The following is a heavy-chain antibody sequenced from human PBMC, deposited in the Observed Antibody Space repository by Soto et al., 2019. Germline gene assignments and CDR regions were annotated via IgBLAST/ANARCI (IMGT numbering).Heavy chain of an antibody. CDR3: ARGAAANDAFDI. D-gene: IGHD6-13*01. Sequence: QVQLQESGPGLVKPSQTLSLTCTVSGGSISSGGYYWSWIRQHPGKGLEWIGYIYYSGSTYYNPSLKSRVTISVASVKNQFSLKLSSVTAADTAVYYCARGAAANDAFDIWGQGTMVTVSS. V-gene: IGHV4-31*03. CDR2: IYYSGST. CDR1: GGSISSGGYY. J-gene: IGHJ3*02.